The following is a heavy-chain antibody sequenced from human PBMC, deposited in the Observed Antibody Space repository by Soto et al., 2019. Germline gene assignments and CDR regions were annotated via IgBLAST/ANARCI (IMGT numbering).Heavy chain of an antibody. CDR2: INAGNGNT. D-gene: IGHD6-13*01. J-gene: IGHJ4*02. Sequence: QVQLVQSGAEVKKPGASVKVSCKASGYTFTSYAMHWVRQAPGQRLEWMGWINAGNGNTKYSQKFQGRVTITRDTSASTAYMELSSLRSEDTAVYYCARVPRIAAVYYFDYWGQGTLFTVSS. CDR1: GYTFTSYA. CDR3: ARVPRIAAVYYFDY. V-gene: IGHV1-3*01.